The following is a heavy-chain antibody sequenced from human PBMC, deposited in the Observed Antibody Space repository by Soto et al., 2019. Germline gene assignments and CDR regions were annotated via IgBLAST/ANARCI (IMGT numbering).Heavy chain of an antibody. CDR3: TRHTEEKGDAFDI. J-gene: IGHJ3*02. CDR2: IRNKVKSYAT. CDR1: GFDFSDSA. Sequence: SLRLSCAASGFDFSDSAVNWVRQASGKGLEWVGRIRNKVKSYATAYIASVSGRFIISRDDSKNTAYLQMNSLKTEDTAVYYCTRHTEEKGDAFDIWGQGTMVTVS. V-gene: IGHV3-73*01.